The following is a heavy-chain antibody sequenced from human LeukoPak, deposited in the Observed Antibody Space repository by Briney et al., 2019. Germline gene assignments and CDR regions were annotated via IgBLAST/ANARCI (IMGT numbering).Heavy chain of an antibody. CDR3: AKMEAWTTVTGSGVDY. Sequence: GGSLRLSCAASGFTFSSYAMSWVRQAPGEGLEWVSGISGSGGSTYYADSVKGRFTISRDNSKNTLYLQMNSLRAEDTAVYYCAKMEAWTTVTGSGVDYWGQGTLVTVSS. CDR1: GFTFSSYA. CDR2: ISGSGGST. D-gene: IGHD4-17*01. J-gene: IGHJ4*02. V-gene: IGHV3-23*01.